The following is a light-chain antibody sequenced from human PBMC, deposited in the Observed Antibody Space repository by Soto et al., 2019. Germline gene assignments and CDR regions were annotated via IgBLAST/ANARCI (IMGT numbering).Light chain of an antibody. CDR1: SSNIGSNT. CDR2: SNI. CDR3: AAWDDSLNGPV. V-gene: IGLV1-44*01. Sequence: QSVLTQPPSASGTPGQRVTISCSGSSSNIGSNTVNWYQQLPGTAPQLLIYSNIQRPSGVPDRFSGSKSGTSASLAINGLQSEDEAHYYCAAWDDSLNGPVFGGGTQLTVL. J-gene: IGLJ2*01.